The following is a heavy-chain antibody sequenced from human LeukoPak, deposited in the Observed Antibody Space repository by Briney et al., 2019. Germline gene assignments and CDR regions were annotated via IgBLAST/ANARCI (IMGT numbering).Heavy chain of an antibody. V-gene: IGHV3-53*01. D-gene: IGHD3-3*01. J-gene: IGHJ4*02. CDR3: ARGEWDYDFWSEGDY. CDR1: GFTVSRSY. CDR2: IYSSGNT. Sequence: GGSLRLSCAASGFTVSRSYMNWVRQAPGKGLEWVSVIYSSGNTYYADSVKGRFTISRDNSKNTLYLQMNSLGAEDTAVYYCARGEWDYDFWSEGDYWGQGTLVTVSS.